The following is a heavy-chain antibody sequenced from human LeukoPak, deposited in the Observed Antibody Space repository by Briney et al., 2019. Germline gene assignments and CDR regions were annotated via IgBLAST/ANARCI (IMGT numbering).Heavy chain of an antibody. D-gene: IGHD1-7*01. CDR2: MNPNNGRT. J-gene: IGHJ6*03. Sequence: ASVRVSCGASGYTFISYDINWVRQATGQGLEWMGWMNPNNGRTGYAQKFQGRVTMTRNSSISTAYMELNTLTSDDTAVYYCARGSWITGTTSYYYHMDVWGKGTTVTVSS. CDR1: GYTFISYD. V-gene: IGHV1-8*01. CDR3: ARGSWITGTTSYYYHMDV.